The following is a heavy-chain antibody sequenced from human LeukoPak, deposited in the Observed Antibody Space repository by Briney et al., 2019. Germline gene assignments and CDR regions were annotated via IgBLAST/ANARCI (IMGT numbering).Heavy chain of an antibody. D-gene: IGHD5-12*01. CDR2: IDYTGST. CDR1: GESFVGYY. Sequence: SETLSLTCAVYGESFVGYYWAWIRQPPGKGLEWIGEIDYTGSTNYNPSLKSRIKMSADTSKNQFSVNLNSVTAADTAFYYCARRRIPATITGSKLSSRFDTWGQGTLVTVSS. CDR3: ARRRIPATITGSKLSSRFDT. J-gene: IGHJ1*01. V-gene: IGHV4-34*01.